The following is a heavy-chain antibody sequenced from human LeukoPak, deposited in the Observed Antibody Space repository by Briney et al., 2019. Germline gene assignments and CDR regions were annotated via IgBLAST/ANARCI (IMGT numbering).Heavy chain of an antibody. J-gene: IGHJ4*02. Sequence: SETLSLTCTVSGGSISGYVWSWIRQPPGKGLEWIGYIFHSGSTNYNPSLTSRVTISVHTSKNQFSLKLSSVTAADTAVYYCARYYCSGVCYNFDYWGQGTLVTVSS. V-gene: IGHV4-59*08. CDR2: IFHSGST. CDR1: GGSISGYV. D-gene: IGHD2-21*02. CDR3: ARYYCSGVCYNFDY.